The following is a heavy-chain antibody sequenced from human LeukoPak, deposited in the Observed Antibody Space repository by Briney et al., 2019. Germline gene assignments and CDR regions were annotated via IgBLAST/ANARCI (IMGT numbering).Heavy chain of an antibody. CDR1: GFTFSDYA. J-gene: IGHJ4*02. CDR2: ISGSGGST. D-gene: IGHD3-10*01. Sequence: GGSLRLFCAASGFTFSDYALNWVRQAPGKGLEWVSDISGSGGSTYYADLVKGRFNISRDNSKNTLYLQVNSLGAEDTAVYYCAKGGRGSGSYNYFDYWGQGTLVTVSS. V-gene: IGHV3-23*01. CDR3: AKGGRGSGSYNYFDY.